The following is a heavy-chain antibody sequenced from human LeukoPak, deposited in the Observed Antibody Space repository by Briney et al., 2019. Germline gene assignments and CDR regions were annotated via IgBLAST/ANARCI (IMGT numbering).Heavy chain of an antibody. CDR2: INHSGST. J-gene: IGHJ5*02. Sequence: SETLSLTCAVYGGSFSGYYWSWIRQPPGKGLEWIGEINHSGSTNYNPSLKSRVTISVDTSKNQFSLKLSSVTAADTAVYYSARGGGSYYDFWSGYLYPRNWFDPWGQGTLVTVSS. D-gene: IGHD3-3*01. V-gene: IGHV4-34*01. CDR3: ARGGGSYYDFWSGYLYPRNWFDP. CDR1: GGSFSGYY.